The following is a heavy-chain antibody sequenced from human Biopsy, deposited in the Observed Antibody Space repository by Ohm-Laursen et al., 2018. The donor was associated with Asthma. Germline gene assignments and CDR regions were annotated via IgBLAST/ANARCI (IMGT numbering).Heavy chain of an antibody. Sequence: SLRLSCTASGFTFSSYAMHWVRQAPGKGLEWVAVISYDGSNKYYADSVKGRFTISRDNSKNTLYLQMNSLRAGDTAVYYCAREGIAVAHFDYWGRGTLATVSS. D-gene: IGHD6-19*01. CDR2: ISYDGSNK. CDR1: GFTFSSYA. CDR3: AREGIAVAHFDY. J-gene: IGHJ4*02. V-gene: IGHV3-30-3*01.